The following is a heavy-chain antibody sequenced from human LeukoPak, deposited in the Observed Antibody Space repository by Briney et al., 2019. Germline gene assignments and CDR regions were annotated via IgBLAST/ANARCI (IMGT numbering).Heavy chain of an antibody. CDR1: GYTFTSYG. CDR3: ARVNSSSQVGYFDY. CDR2: ISAYNGNT. Sequence: ASVKVSCKASGYTFTSYGISWVRQAPGQELEWMGWISAYNGNTNYAQKFQGRVTITTDESTSTAYMELSSLRSEDTAVYYCARVNSSSQVGYFDYWGQGTLVTVSS. J-gene: IGHJ4*02. V-gene: IGHV1-18*01. D-gene: IGHD6-13*01.